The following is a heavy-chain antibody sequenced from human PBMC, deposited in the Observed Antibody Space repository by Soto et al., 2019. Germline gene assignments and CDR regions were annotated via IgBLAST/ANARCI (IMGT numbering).Heavy chain of an antibody. Sequence: SSETLSLTCAVSGYSIGTGYYWAWIRQPPGKGLEWIATIYHRGNTYYNPSLRSRVTISMDTSENQFSLRLRSVTAADTAVYYCARPTYGYYYFDYWGQGILVTVSS. CDR2: IYHRGNT. D-gene: IGHD3-22*01. CDR3: ARPTYGYYYFDY. V-gene: IGHV4-38-2*01. CDR1: GYSIGTGYY. J-gene: IGHJ4*02.